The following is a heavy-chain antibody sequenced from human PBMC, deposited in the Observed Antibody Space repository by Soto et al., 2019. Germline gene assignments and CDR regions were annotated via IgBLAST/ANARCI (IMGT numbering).Heavy chain of an antibody. CDR3: AKYIRLYSSSSSFDY. CDR1: GFTFDDYA. Sequence: EVQLVESGGGLVQPGRSLRLSCAASGFTFDDYAMHWVRQAPGKGLEWVSGISWNSGSIGYADSVKGRFTISRDNAKNSLYLQMNSLRAEDTALYYCAKYIRLYSSSSSFDYWGQGTLVTVSS. D-gene: IGHD6-6*01. J-gene: IGHJ4*02. V-gene: IGHV3-9*01. CDR2: ISWNSGSI.